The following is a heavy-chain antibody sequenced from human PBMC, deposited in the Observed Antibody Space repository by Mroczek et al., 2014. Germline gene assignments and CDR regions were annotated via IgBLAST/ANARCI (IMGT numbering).Heavy chain of an antibody. CDR1: GFTFSSYA. D-gene: IGHD2-15*01. V-gene: IGHV3-30-3*01. J-gene: IGHJ6*02. Sequence: QVQLVQSGGGVVQPGRSLRLSCAASGFTFSSYAMHWVRQAPGKGLEWVAVISYDGSNKYYADSVKGRFTISRDNSKNTLYLQMNSLRAEDTAVYYCARARCSGGSCYPYYYYGMDVWGQGTTVTRLL. CDR3: ARARCSGGSCYPYYYYGMDV. CDR2: ISYDGSNK.